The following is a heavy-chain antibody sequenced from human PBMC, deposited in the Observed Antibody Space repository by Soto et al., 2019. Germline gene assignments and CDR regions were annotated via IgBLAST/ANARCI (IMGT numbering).Heavy chain of an antibody. Sequence: GASVKVSCKASGYTFTSYDINWVRQATGQGLEWMGWMNPNSGNTGYAQKFQGRVTMTRNTSISTAYMELSSLRSEDTAVCYCAREVVATINDYYYGMDVWGQGTTVTVSS. D-gene: IGHD5-12*01. CDR3: AREVVATINDYYYGMDV. J-gene: IGHJ6*02. CDR1: GYTFTSYD. CDR2: MNPNSGNT. V-gene: IGHV1-8*01.